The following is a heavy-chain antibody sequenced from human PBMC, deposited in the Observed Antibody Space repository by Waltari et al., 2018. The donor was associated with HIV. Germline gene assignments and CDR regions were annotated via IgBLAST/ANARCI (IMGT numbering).Heavy chain of an antibody. CDR3: AKDGGYGDYEDYYYGMDV. D-gene: IGHD4-17*01. CDR1: GFTFSSYA. V-gene: IGHV3-23*01. Sequence: EVQLLESGGGLVQPGGSLRLSCAASGFTFSSYAMSWVRQAPGKGLEWVSAISGSGGSTYYADSVKGRFTISRDNSKNTLYLQMNSLRAEDTAVYYCAKDGGYGDYEDYYYGMDVWGQGTTVTVSS. J-gene: IGHJ6*02. CDR2: ISGSGGST.